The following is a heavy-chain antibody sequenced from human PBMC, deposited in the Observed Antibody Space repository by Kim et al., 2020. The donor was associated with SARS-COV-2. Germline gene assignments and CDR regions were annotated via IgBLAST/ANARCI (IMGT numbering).Heavy chain of an antibody. J-gene: IGHJ4*02. CDR3: ARDSFDWLLFQPYYFDY. CDR1: GFTFSSYS. V-gene: IGHV3-48*04. CDR2: ISSSSSTI. Sequence: GGSLRLSCAASGFTFSSYSMNWVRQAPGKGLEWVSYISSSSSTIYYADSVKGRFTISRDNAKNSLYLQMNSLRAEDTAVYYCARDSFDWLLFQPYYFDYWGQGTLVTVSS. D-gene: IGHD3-9*01.